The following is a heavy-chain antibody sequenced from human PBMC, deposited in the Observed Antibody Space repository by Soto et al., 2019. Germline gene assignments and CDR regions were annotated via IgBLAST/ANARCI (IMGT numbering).Heavy chain of an antibody. V-gene: IGHV3-11*05. D-gene: IGHD3-22*01. Sequence: QVQLVESGGGLVKPGGSLRLSCAASGFTFSDYYMSWIRQAPGKGLEWVSYITSSSSYTIYADSVRSRFPISRDNAKNSLFLQMKILRTKDTAVYYCAKADHYDTSDYWKWGQRTLVTVSS. CDR2: ITSSSSYT. J-gene: IGHJ4*02. CDR3: AKADHYDTSDYWK. CDR1: GFTFSDYY.